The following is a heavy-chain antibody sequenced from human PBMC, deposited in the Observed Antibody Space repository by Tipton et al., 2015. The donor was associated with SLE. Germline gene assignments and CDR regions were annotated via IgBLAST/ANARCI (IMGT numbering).Heavy chain of an antibody. CDR1: GASISDYY. D-gene: IGHD3-10*01. J-gene: IGHJ6*03. CDR2: IDYSGST. CDR3: ARVGYLGSGKTWDMDV. Sequence: TLSLTCTVSGASISDYYRTWIRQFPGKGLEWIGYIDYSGSTNYNPPLKSRLTISGDTSKNQFSLHLTSVTAADTAIYYCARVGYLGSGKTWDMDVWGKGITVTVSS. V-gene: IGHV4-59*01.